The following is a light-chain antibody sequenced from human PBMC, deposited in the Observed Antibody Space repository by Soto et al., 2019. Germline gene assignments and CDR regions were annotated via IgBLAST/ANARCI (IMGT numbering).Light chain of an antibody. CDR3: AAWDDSLNGVV. J-gene: IGLJ2*01. V-gene: IGLV1-44*01. Sequence: QSVLPQPPSASGTPGQRVTISCSGSSSNIGSNTVNWYQQLPGTAPKLLLYSNNQRPSGVPDRFSGSKSGTSASLAISGLQSEDEADYYCAAWDDSLNGVVFGGGTQLTVL. CDR2: SNN. CDR1: SSNIGSNT.